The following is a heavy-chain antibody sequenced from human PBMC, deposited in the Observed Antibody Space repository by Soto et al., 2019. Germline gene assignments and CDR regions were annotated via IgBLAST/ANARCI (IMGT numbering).Heavy chain of an antibody. CDR2: INPNSGGT. CDR3: ARSAFHNWNYGGPFDY. V-gene: IGHV1-2*04. Sequence: ASVKVSCKASGYTFTGYYMRWVRQAPGQGLEWMGWINPNSGGTNYAQKFQGWVTMTRDTSISTAYMELSRLRSDDTAVYYCARSAFHNWNYGGPFDYWGQGTLVTVSS. CDR1: GYTFTGYY. J-gene: IGHJ4*02. D-gene: IGHD1-7*01.